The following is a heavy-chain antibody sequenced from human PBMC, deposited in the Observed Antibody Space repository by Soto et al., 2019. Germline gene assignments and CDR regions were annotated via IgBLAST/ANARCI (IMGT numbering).Heavy chain of an antibody. CDR2: ISSHGGST. J-gene: IGHJ4*02. CDR3: VKGPTVFDSRRNYFEH. V-gene: IGHV3-64D*08. D-gene: IGHD3-3*01. Sequence: GGSLRLSCAASGFTISSYALHWVRQAPGKGLEYVSVISSHGGSTYFTDSVKGRFTISRDNSKNTLFLQMSSLRPEDTAVYYCVKGPTVFDSRRNYFEHWGQGTLVTVSS. CDR1: GFTISSYA.